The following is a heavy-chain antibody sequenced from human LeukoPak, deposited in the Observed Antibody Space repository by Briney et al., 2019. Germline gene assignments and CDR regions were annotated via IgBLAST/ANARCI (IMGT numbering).Heavy chain of an antibody. V-gene: IGHV4-39*07. CDR1: GGSISSSSYY. CDR2: IYYSGST. J-gene: IGHJ5*02. D-gene: IGHD6-13*01. CDR3: ARDHSSSWYPNWFDP. Sequence: SETLSLTCTVSGGSISSSSYYWGWIRQPPGKGLEWIGSIYYSGSTYYNPSLKSRVTISVDTSKNQFSLKLSSVTAADTAVYYCARDHSSSWYPNWFDPWGQGTLVTVSS.